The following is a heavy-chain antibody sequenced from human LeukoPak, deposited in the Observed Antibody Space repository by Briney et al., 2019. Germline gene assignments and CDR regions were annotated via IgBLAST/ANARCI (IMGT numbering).Heavy chain of an antibody. CDR3: ARRAGEYSHPYDY. CDR1: GFTVSSNS. CDR2: IYSGGNT. J-gene: IGHJ4*02. D-gene: IGHD4-17*01. Sequence: GGSLRLSCTVSGFTVSSNSMSWVRQAPGKGLEWVSFIYSGGNTHYSDSVKGRFTISRNNSKNTLYLQMNSLRAEDTAVYYCARRAGEYSHPYDYWGQGTLVTVSS. V-gene: IGHV3-53*01.